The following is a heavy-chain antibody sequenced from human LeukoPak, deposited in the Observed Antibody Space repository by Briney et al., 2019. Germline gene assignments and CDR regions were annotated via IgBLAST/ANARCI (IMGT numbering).Heavy chain of an antibody. CDR3: PSDPVVVPAGDNFDI. CDR1: GFTFSSDS. D-gene: IGHD2-2*01. Sequence: GGSLRLSCTASGFTFSSDSMSWVRQAPGKGLEWVAHIKKDGSNKYYADSVKGRFTISRDNAKNSLYLQRNSGRAEDTAGYYCPSDPVVVPAGDNFDIWGQGTMVTVSS. J-gene: IGHJ3*02. V-gene: IGHV3-7*01. CDR2: IKKDGSNK.